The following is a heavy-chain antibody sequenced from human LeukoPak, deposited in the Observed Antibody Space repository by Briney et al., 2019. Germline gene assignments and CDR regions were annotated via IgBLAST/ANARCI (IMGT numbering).Heavy chain of an antibody. V-gene: IGHV1-69*05. CDR3: ARGNGGSYYFDY. CDR1: GGTFSSYA. D-gene: IGHD1-26*01. CDR2: IIPIFGTA. J-gene: IGHJ4*02. Sequence: SVKVSCKASGGTFSSYAISWVRQAPGQGLEWMGRIIPIFGTANYAQKSQGRVTITTDESTSTAYMELSSLRSEDTAVYYCARGNGGSYYFDYWGQGTLVTVSS.